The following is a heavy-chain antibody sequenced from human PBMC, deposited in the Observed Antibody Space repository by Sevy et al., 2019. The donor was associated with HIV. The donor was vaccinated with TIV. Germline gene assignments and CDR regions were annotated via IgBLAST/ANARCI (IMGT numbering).Heavy chain of an antibody. Sequence: GGSLRLTCAASGFTFSSYSMNWVRQAPGKGLEWVSSISSSSSYIYYADSVKGRFTISRDNAKNSLYLQMNSLRAEDTAVYYCARAGDGYNFLDYWGQGTLVTVSS. CDR1: GFTFSSYS. V-gene: IGHV3-21*01. CDR2: ISSSSSYI. D-gene: IGHD5-12*01. J-gene: IGHJ4*02. CDR3: ARAGDGYNFLDY.